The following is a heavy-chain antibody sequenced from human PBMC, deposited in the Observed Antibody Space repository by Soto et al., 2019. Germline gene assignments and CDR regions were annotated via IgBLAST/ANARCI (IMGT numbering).Heavy chain of an antibody. CDR2: INHSGST. Sequence: SETLSLTCAVYGGSFSGYYWSWIRQPPGKGLEWIGEINHSGSTNYNPSLKSRVTLSVDTSKNQFSLKLSSVTAADTAVYYCARGRDIVVVPAAIAAFDIWGQGTMVTVSS. CDR1: GGSFSGYY. D-gene: IGHD2-2*01. J-gene: IGHJ3*02. V-gene: IGHV4-34*01. CDR3: ARGRDIVVVPAAIAAFDI.